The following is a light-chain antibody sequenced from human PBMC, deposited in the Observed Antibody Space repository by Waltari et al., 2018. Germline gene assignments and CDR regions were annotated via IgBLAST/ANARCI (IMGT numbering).Light chain of an antibody. J-gene: IGKJ4*01. Sequence: EIVLTQSPATLSLSPGERATLSCRASQTVYSYLIWYQQRPGQAPRLLIYDTSDRATGIPARFSGSGSGTDYTLTISSLEPEDFAVYYCQQRRSWPLTFGGGTKVEIK. V-gene: IGKV3-11*01. CDR3: QQRRSWPLT. CDR2: DTS. CDR1: QTVYSY.